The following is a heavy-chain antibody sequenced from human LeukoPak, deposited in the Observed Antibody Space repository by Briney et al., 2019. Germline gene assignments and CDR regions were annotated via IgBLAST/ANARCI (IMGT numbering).Heavy chain of an antibody. V-gene: IGHV3-74*03. J-gene: IGHJ4*02. CDR1: GFTFSTYW. Sequence: GGSLRLSCAASGFTFSTYWMHWVRQAPGKGLVWISRITSDGDTTYADSVKGRFTVSRDNAKNTLYLQMDTLRAEDTAVYYCARIGIVAEGGLYYWGQGALVTVSS. CDR3: ARIGIVAEGGLYY. D-gene: IGHD2/OR15-2a*01. CDR2: ITSDGDT.